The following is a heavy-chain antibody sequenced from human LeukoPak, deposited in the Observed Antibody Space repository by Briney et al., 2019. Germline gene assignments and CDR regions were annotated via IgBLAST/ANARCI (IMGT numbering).Heavy chain of an antibody. CDR1: GYTFTCYY. D-gene: IGHD2-2*01. CDR2: INPNSGGT. J-gene: IGHJ4*02. Sequence: GASVKVSCKASGYTFTCYYMHWVRQAPGQGLEGMGWINPNSGGTNYAQKFQGRVTMTRDTSISTAYMELSRLRSDDTAVYYCARWDIVVVPAAAFDYWGQGTLATVSS. CDR3: ARWDIVVVPAAAFDY. V-gene: IGHV1-2*02.